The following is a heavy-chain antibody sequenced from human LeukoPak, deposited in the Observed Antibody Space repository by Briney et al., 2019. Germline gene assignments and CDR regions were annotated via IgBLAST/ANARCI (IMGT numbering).Heavy chain of an antibody. D-gene: IGHD3-22*01. CDR2: INHSGST. CDR3: ARGTYYYDSSGYSFDY. V-gene: IGHV4-34*01. CDR1: GGSFSGYY. Sequence: PSGTLSLTCAVYGGSFSGYYWSWIRQPPGKGLEWIGEINHSGSTNYNPSLKSRVTISVDTSKNQFSLKLSSVTAADTAVYYCARGTYYYDSSGYSFDYWGQGTLVTVSS. J-gene: IGHJ4*02.